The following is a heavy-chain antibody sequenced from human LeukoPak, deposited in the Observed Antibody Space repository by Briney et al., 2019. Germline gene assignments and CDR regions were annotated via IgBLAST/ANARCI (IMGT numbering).Heavy chain of an antibody. V-gene: IGHV1-2*02. Sequence: ASVKVSCKASGYTFTGYYMHWVRQAPGQGLEWMGWINPNSGGTNFAQNFQGRVTMTRDTSISTAFMELSRLRSDDTAVYYCARGPPGGLRFLEWSSPLDSWGQGTLVTVSS. CDR2: INPNSGGT. CDR3: ARGPPGGLRFLEWSSPLDS. J-gene: IGHJ4*02. D-gene: IGHD3-3*01. CDR1: GYTFTGYY.